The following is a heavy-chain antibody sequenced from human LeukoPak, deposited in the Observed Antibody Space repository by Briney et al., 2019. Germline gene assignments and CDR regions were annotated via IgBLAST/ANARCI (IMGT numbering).Heavy chain of an antibody. CDR2: ISYDGSNK. CDR3: AKDLGSGIQLWGYFDY. D-gene: IGHD5-18*01. J-gene: IGHJ4*02. Sequence: PGGSLRLSCAASGFTFSSYGMHWVRQAPGKGLEWVAVISYDGSNKYYADSVKGRFTISRDNSKNTLYLQMSSLRAEDTAVYYCAKDLGSGIQLWGYFDYWGQGTLVTVSS. CDR1: GFTFSSYG. V-gene: IGHV3-30*18.